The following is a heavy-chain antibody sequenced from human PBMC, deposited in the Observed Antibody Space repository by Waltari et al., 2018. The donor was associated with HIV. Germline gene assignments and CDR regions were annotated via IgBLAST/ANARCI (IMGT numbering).Heavy chain of an antibody. Sequence: QVQLRESGPGLVKPSETLSPTCTVSGASIRRGTFYCSWIRQQPEKGLAWLGYISYQGVTYNNPSLKNPISISADTSNNQFSLRLNSVTAADTAVYYCARVRLNPRGYFDNWGQGTQVTVSS. V-gene: IGHV4-31*01. CDR3: ARVRLNPRGYFDN. CDR1: GASIRRGTFY. J-gene: IGHJ4*02. D-gene: IGHD3-16*01. CDR2: ISYQGVT.